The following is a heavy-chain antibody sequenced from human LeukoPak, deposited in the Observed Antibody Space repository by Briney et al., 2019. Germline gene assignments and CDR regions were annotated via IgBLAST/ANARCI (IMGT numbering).Heavy chain of an antibody. Sequence: ASVKVSCKASGYTFTSYAMHWVRQAPGQRLEWMGWINAGNGNTKYSQKFQGRVTITRDTSASTAYMELSSLRSEGTAVYYCAGGTTGTTGNYWGQGTLVTVSS. D-gene: IGHD1-1*01. CDR3: AGGTTGTTGNY. CDR2: INAGNGNT. V-gene: IGHV1-3*01. J-gene: IGHJ4*02. CDR1: GYTFTSYA.